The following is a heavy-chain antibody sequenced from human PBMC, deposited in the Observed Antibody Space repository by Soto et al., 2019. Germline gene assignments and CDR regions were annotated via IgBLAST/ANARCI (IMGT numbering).Heavy chain of an antibody. CDR3: ARGRNWFDP. CDR1: GGSIGSSSYY. Sequence: PSETLSLTCTVSGGSIGSSSYYWGWIRQPPGKGLEWIGSIYYSGSTYYNPSLKSRVTISVDTSKNQFSLKLSSVTAADTAVYYCARGRNWFDPWGQGTLVTVSS. CDR2: IYYSGST. J-gene: IGHJ5*02. V-gene: IGHV4-39*01.